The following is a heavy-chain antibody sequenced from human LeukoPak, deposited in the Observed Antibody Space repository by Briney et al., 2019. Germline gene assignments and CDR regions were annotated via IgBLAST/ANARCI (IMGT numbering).Heavy chain of an antibody. CDR1: GFTFSSYA. Sequence: GGSLRLSCAASGFTFSSYAVSWVRQAPGKGLEWVSGITTSGGGTYSADSVKGRFTISRDNSKNTLYLQLNSLRAEDTAVYYCARVPDFYGMDVWGQGTTVTVSS. J-gene: IGHJ6*02. CDR2: ITTSGGGT. V-gene: IGHV3-23*01. CDR3: ARVPDFYGMDV. D-gene: IGHD4/OR15-4a*01.